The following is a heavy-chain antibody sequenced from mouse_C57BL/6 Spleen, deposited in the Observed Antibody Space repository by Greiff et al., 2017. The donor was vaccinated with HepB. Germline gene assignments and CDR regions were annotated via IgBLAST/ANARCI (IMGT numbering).Heavy chain of an antibody. CDR2: IDPSDSET. J-gene: IGHJ2*01. Sequence: QVQLQQPGAELVRPGSSVKLSCKASGYTFTSYWMHWVKQRPIQGLEWIGNIDPSDSETHYNQKFKDKATLTVDNSSSTAYMQLSSLTSEDSAVYYCALDSSGYAYWGQGTTLTVSS. V-gene: IGHV1-52*01. CDR1: GYTFTSYW. D-gene: IGHD3-2*02. CDR3: ALDSSGYAY.